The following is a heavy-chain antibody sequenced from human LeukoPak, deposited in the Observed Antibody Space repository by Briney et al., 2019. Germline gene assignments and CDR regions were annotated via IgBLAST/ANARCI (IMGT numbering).Heavy chain of an antibody. J-gene: IGHJ5*02. CDR1: GFTFSSYS. CDR3: ARDVEMATTRAQRRGFDP. D-gene: IGHD5-24*01. Sequence: GGSLRLSCAASGFTFSSYSMHWVRQAPGKGLEWVAVTSYDGSNKYYADSVKGRFTISRDNSKNTLYLQMNSLRAEDTAVYYCARDVEMATTRAQRRGFDPWGQGTLVTVSS. CDR2: TSYDGSNK. V-gene: IGHV3-30*04.